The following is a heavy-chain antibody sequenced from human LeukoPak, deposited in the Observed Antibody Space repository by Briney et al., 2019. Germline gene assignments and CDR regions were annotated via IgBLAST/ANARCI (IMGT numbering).Heavy chain of an antibody. CDR2: ISGSGGST. Sequence: GGTLRLSCSASGFTFSSYGMSWVRQAPGKGLEWVSAISGSGGSTYYADSVKGRFTISRDNSKNTLYLQMNSLRAEDTAVYYCARRAGAYSHPYDYWGQGTLVTVSS. J-gene: IGHJ4*02. V-gene: IGHV3-23*01. D-gene: IGHD4/OR15-4a*01. CDR3: ARRAGAYSHPYDY. CDR1: GFTFSSYG.